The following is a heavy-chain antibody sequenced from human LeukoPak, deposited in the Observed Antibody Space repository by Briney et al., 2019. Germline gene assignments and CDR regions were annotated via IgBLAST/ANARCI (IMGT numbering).Heavy chain of an antibody. J-gene: IGHJ4*02. Sequence: AGSLRLSCAASGFTFSSYAMNWVRQAPGKGLGWVSAVRGSVAGTSYADSVKGRFTISRDNSKNTLYLQMNSLRAEDTAVYYCAKNRGGSYYSGSDYWGQGTLVTVSS. CDR2: VRGSVAGT. V-gene: IGHV3-23*01. CDR3: AKNRGGSYYSGSDY. D-gene: IGHD1-26*01. CDR1: GFTFSSYA.